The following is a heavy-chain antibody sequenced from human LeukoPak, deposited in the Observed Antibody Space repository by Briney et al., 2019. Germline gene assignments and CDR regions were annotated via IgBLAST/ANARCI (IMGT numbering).Heavy chain of an antibody. CDR2: IYWDDDR. CDR1: GFSLNTRGVG. D-gene: IGHD3-22*01. V-gene: IGHV2-5*02. Sequence: SGPMLVNPTQTLTLTCTFSGFSLNTRGVGVGWIRRPPGRALEWLALIYWDDDRRYSPSLKSRLTITKDTSKNQVVLTMTNMDPVDTAPYFCAHRKNYYDSSVFDNWGQGTLVTVSS. J-gene: IGHJ4*02. CDR3: AHRKNYYDSSVFDN.